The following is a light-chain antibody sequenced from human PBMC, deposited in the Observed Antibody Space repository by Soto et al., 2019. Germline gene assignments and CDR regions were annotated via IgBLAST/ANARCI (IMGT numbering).Light chain of an antibody. J-gene: IGKJ1*01. Sequence: DIQMTQSPSTLSASVGDRVTITCRASQSISSWLAWYQQKPGKAPKLLIYKASSLESGVPSRFSGSGSGTEFTLTISSLQPDDFATYYCQQYNSFPTFGLGTKVEIK. V-gene: IGKV1-5*03. CDR2: KAS. CDR1: QSISSW. CDR3: QQYNSFPT.